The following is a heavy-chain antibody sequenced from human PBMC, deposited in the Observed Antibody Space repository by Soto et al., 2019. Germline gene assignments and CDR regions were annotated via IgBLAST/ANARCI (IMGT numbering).Heavy chain of an antibody. D-gene: IGHD5-12*01. V-gene: IGHV1-46*03. CDR2: INPNGGST. Sequence: ASVKVSCKASGYTFTSYYIHWVRQAPGQGLEWMGIINPNGGSTSYAQKFQGRVTMTRDTSTSTVYMELSSLRSEDTAVYYCAREFRRGGYNSPLDFQHWGQGILVTVSS. J-gene: IGHJ1*01. CDR1: GYTFTSYY. CDR3: AREFRRGGYNSPLDFQH.